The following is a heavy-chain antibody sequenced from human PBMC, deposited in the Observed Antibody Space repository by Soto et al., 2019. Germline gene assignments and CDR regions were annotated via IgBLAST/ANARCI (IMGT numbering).Heavy chain of an antibody. CDR3: AKGPPGDTAMGYYFDY. CDR1: GFTFDDYA. J-gene: IGHJ4*02. CDR2: ISWNSGSI. D-gene: IGHD5-18*01. Sequence: EVQLVESGGGLVQPGRSLRLSCAASGFTFDDYAMHWVRQAPGKGLEWVSGISWNSGSIGYADSVKGRFTISRDNAKNSLYLQMNSLRAEDTALYYWAKGPPGDTAMGYYFDYWGQGTLVTVSS. V-gene: IGHV3-9*01.